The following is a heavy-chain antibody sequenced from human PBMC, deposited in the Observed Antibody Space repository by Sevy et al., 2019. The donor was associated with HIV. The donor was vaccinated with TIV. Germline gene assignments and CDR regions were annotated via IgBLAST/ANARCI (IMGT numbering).Heavy chain of an antibody. D-gene: IGHD1-26*01. CDR1: GFTFSDYY. CDR2: ISSSGSTI. Sequence: GGSLRLSCAASGFTFSDYYMSWIRQAPGKGLEWVSYISSSGSTIYYADSVKGRFTISRDNAKNSLYLQMNSLRAEDTTVYYCARDQTSSIVGAYDYWGQGTLVTVSS. CDR3: ARDQTSSIVGAYDY. J-gene: IGHJ4*02. V-gene: IGHV3-11*04.